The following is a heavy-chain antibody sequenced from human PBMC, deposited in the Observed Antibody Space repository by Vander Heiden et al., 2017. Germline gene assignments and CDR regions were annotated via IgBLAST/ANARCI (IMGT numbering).Heavy chain of an antibody. V-gene: IGHV3-23*01. CDR3: AKVGGRATIGHFDY. D-gene: IGHD5-12*01. CDR2: ISGSGGST. J-gene: IGHJ4*02. Sequence: EVQLLESGGGLVQPGGSLRLSCAASGFTFSSYAMSWVRQGPGKGLEWGSAISGSGGSTFYADSVKGRFTISRDNSKNTLYLQMNSLRAEDTAVYDCAKVGGRATIGHFDYWGQGTLVTVYS. CDR1: GFTFSSYA.